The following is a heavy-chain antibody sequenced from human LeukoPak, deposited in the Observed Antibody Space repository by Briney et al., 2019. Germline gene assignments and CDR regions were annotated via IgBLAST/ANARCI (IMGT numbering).Heavy chain of an antibody. D-gene: IGHD6-25*01. CDR2: MNPKTGNT. J-gene: IGHJ5*01. Sequence: ASVRVSCKASGYIFDRYDINWVRQATGKGLEWMGWMNPKTGNTGYAQKFQGRVNMTSDTPMTTAYMDLNSLKSDDTAVYHCVRARYSSAWFDSWGHGTLVIVSS. CDR1: GYIFDRYD. CDR3: VRARYSSAWFDS. V-gene: IGHV1-8*01.